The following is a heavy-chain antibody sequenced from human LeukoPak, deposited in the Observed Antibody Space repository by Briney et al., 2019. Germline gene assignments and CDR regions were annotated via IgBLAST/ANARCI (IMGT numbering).Heavy chain of an antibody. Sequence: EASVKVSCKASGCTFSSYAISWVRQAPGQGLEWMGGIIPIFGTANYAQKFQGRVTITTDESTSTAYMELSSLRSEDTAVYYCARGPRGGAFDIWGQGTMVTVYS. CDR3: ARGPRGGAFDI. J-gene: IGHJ3*02. CDR1: GCTFSSYA. V-gene: IGHV1-69*05. CDR2: IIPIFGTA. D-gene: IGHD2-15*01.